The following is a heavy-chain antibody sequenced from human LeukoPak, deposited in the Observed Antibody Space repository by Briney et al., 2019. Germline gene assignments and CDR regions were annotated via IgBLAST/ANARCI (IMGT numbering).Heavy chain of an antibody. CDR3: ARGTIGSNYVRTHYYYYMDV. D-gene: IGHD4-11*01. V-gene: IGHV6-1*01. J-gene: IGHJ6*03. CDR1: GDSVSSNSAA. Sequence: SQTLSLTCAISGDSVSSNSAAWNWIRQSPSRGLEWLGRTYYRSKWYNDYAVSLRSRITINPDTSKNQFSLKLSSVTAADTAVYYCARGTIGSNYVRTHYYYYMDVWGKGTTVIVSS. CDR2: TYYRSKWYN.